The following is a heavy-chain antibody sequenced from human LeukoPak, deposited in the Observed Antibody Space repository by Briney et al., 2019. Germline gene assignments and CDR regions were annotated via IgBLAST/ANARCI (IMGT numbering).Heavy chain of an antibody. D-gene: IGHD3-22*01. CDR2: IYYSGST. Sequence: SDTLSLTCTGSGGDISRYHWIFFREPPGHRPDSLGNIYYSGSTYYNTSLKSRVTISVDTSKNQFSLKINSLTAADTAVYYCARWYYYDSGDYLRLFDYWGPGTLVTVSS. CDR3: ARWYYYDSGDYLRLFDY. V-gene: IGHV4-59*07. J-gene: IGHJ4*02. CDR1: GGDISRYH.